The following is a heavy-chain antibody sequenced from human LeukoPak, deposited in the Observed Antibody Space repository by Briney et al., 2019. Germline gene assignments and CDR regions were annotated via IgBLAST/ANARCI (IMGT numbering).Heavy chain of an antibody. CDR2: ITHNSGST. Sequence: PGGSLRLSCAASGFTFSNYGMSWVRLAPGKGLEWVSAITHNSGSTFYADSVKGRFTISRDNSKNTLRLQMNSLRAEDTAVYYCAKRSSYYDFWSGIDYWGLGTLVTVSS. CDR3: AKRSSYYDFWSGIDY. J-gene: IGHJ4*02. D-gene: IGHD3-3*01. CDR1: GFTFSNYG. V-gene: IGHV3-23*01.